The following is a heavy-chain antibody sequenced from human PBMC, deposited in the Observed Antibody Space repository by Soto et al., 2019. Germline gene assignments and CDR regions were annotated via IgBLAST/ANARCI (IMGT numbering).Heavy chain of an antibody. D-gene: IGHD3-22*01. J-gene: IGHJ5*02. CDR2: IYWDDDK. CDR3: AHLRTENSSGYYCNWFDP. V-gene: IGHV2-5*02. CDR1: GFSLSTSGVG. Sequence: QITLKESGPPLVKPTQTLTLTCTFSGFSLSTSGVGVGWIRQPPGKALEWLALIYWDDDKRYSPSLKSRLTITKDTSKNQVVLTMTNMDPVDTATYYCAHLRTENSSGYYCNWFDPWGQGTLVTVSS.